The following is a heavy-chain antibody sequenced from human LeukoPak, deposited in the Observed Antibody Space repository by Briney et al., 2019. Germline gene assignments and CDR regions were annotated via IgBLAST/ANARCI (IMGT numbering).Heavy chain of an antibody. CDR3: AKGRSGTAAAGLNY. V-gene: IGHV3-23*01. CDR1: GFTFNSYA. J-gene: IGHJ4*02. Sequence: GGSLRLSCAASGFTFNSYAMSWVRQAPGKGLEWVTTISGGDGSTYYADSVKGRFTISRDNSKNTLYLQMNSLRAEDTAVYYCAKGRSGTAAAGLNYWGQGTLVTVSS. CDR2: ISGGDGST. D-gene: IGHD6-13*01.